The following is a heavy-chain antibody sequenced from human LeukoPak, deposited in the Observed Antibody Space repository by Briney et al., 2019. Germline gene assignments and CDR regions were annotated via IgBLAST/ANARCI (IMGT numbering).Heavy chain of an antibody. CDR2: INPNSGGT. J-gene: IGHJ1*01. D-gene: IGHD6-13*01. CDR3: ARASRIAAAGGGGFEYFQH. V-gene: IGHV1-2*02. CDR1: GYTFTGYY. Sequence: ASVKVPCKASGYTFTGYYMHWVRQAPGQGLEWMGWINPNSGGTNYAQKFQGRVTMTRDTSISTAYMELSRLRSDDTAVYYCARASRIAAAGGGGFEYFQHWGQGTLVTVSS.